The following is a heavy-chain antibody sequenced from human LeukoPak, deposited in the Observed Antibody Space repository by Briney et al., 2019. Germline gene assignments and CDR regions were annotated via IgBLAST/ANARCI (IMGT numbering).Heavy chain of an antibody. V-gene: IGHV3-53*01. Sequence: GGSLRLSCAASGFTVSSNYMSWVRQAPGKGLEWVSVIYSGGSTYYADSVKGRFTISRDNSMNTLYLQMNSLRAEDTAVYYCAREEAAGPIDYWGQGTLVTVSS. CDR1: GFTVSSNY. J-gene: IGHJ4*02. CDR3: AREEAAGPIDY. CDR2: IYSGGST. D-gene: IGHD6-13*01.